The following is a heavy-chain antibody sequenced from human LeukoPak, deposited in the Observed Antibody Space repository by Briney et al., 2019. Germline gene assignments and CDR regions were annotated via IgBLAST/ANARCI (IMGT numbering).Heavy chain of an antibody. CDR1: GFTFGSYW. J-gene: IGHJ4*02. D-gene: IGHD3-10*01. V-gene: IGHV3-7*01. Sequence: GGSLRLSCAASGFTFGSYWMSWVRQAPGKGLEWVANIKQDGSEKYYVDSVKGRFTISRDNAKNSLYLQMNSLRAEDTAVYYCARDQARMVRGVIYGYFAYWGQGTLVTVSS. CDR3: ARDQARMVRGVIYGYFAY. CDR2: IKQDGSEK.